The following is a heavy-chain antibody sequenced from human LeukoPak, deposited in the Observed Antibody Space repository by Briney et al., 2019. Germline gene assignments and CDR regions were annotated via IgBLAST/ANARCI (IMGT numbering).Heavy chain of an antibody. CDR2: ISWNSGSI. CDR3: ARDLSGVTGYTYGRGIDY. CDR1: GFTFDDYA. J-gene: IGHJ4*02. Sequence: GGSLRLSCAASGFTFDDYAMHWVRQAPGKGLEWVSSISWNSGSINYADSVKGRFTISRDNAKTSLYLQMNSLRAEDTAVYYCARDLSGVTGYTYGRGIDYWGQGTLVTVSS. D-gene: IGHD5-18*01. V-gene: IGHV3-9*01.